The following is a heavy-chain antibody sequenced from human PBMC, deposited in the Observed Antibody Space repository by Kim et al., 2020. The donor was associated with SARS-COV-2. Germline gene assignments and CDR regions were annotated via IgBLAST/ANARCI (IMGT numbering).Heavy chain of an antibody. Sequence: GGSLRLSCAASGFTFSNAWMSWVRQAPGKGLEWVGRIKSKTDGGTTDYAAPVKGRFTISRDDSKNTLYLQMNSLKTEDTAVYYCTTPLRAHYYYYYGMDVWGQGTTVTVSS. CDR2: IKSKTDGGTT. D-gene: IGHD2-15*01. J-gene: IGHJ6*02. V-gene: IGHV3-15*01. CDR3: TTPLRAHYYYYYGMDV. CDR1: GFTFSNAW.